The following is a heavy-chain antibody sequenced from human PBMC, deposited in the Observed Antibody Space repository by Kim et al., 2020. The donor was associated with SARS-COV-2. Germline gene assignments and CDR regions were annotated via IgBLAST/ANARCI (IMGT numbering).Heavy chain of an antibody. J-gene: IGHJ3*02. Sequence: ASVKVSCKASGYTFTSYGISWVRQAPGQGLEWMGWISAYNGNTNYAQKLQGRVTMTTDTSTSTAYMELRSLRSDDTAVYYCARVNLTMIVVVYNAFDIWGQGTMVTVSS. CDR2: ISAYNGNT. CDR1: GYTFTSYG. V-gene: IGHV1-18*01. D-gene: IGHD3-22*01. CDR3: ARVNLTMIVVVYNAFDI.